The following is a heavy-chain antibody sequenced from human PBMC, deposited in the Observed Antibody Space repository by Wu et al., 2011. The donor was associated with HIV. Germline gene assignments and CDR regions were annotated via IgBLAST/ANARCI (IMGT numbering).Heavy chain of an antibody. J-gene: IGHJ6*03. CDR1: GYTFTGYY. CDR3: VRDGGDGLRSLEYYYYYMDV. D-gene: IGHD1-1*01. V-gene: IGHV1-2*02. Sequence: QVQLVQSGTEVKKPGASVKVSCKASGYTFTGYYMHWVRQAPGQGLEWMGWINPNGGGTNYTQKFQGRVTMTRDTSISTASMELSRLRFDDTAVYYCVRDGGDGLRSLEYYYYYMDVWAKGPRSPSP. CDR2: INPNGGGT.